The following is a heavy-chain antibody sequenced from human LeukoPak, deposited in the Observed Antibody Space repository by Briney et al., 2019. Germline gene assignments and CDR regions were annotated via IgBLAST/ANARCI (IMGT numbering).Heavy chain of an antibody. CDR2: TYYSGST. Sequence: SETLSLTCTVSGGSISTYYWSWIRQPPGKGLEGIGNTYYSGSTDYNPSLKSRVTISVDTSKNQFSLKLSSVTAADTAVYYCATSYYYASGSLWNGMDVWGKGTTVIVSS. CDR3: ATSYYYASGSLWNGMDV. J-gene: IGHJ6*04. CDR1: GGSISTYY. V-gene: IGHV4-59*01. D-gene: IGHD3-10*01.